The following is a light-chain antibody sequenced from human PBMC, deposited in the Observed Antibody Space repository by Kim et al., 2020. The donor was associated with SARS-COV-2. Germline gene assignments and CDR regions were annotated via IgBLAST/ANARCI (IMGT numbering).Light chain of an antibody. V-gene: IGLV3-19*01. CDR2: GRN. Sequence: SSELTQDPAVSVAVGQTVKITCQGDSLRRYYASWHQQKPGQAPVLVIYGRNNRPSGIPERLSGSTSGNTASLIITGAQAEEEADYYCSSRGSSENVLFGGGTKLTVL. CDR1: SLRRYY. J-gene: IGLJ2*01. CDR3: SSRGSSENVL.